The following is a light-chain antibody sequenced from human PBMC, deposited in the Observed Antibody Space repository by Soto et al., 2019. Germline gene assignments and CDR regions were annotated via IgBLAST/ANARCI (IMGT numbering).Light chain of an antibody. V-gene: IGKV3-20*01. Sequence: EIVLTQSPGTLSLSPGERATLSCRVSQSVSSSYLAWYQQKPGQAPRLLIYGASSRAPGIPDRFSGSGSGTDFTLTISRLEPEDFAVYYCQQYGNSRTFGQGTKVEIK. CDR1: QSVSSSY. J-gene: IGKJ1*01. CDR3: QQYGNSRT. CDR2: GAS.